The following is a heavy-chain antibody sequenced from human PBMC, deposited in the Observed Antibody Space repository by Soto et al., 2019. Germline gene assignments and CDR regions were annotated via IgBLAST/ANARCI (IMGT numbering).Heavy chain of an antibody. CDR1: GFSLSTSGVG. CDR3: AYLPCSGGSCYWFSFSGMDV. V-gene: IGHV2-5*02. J-gene: IGHJ6*02. CDR2: IDWDDDK. D-gene: IGHD2-15*01. Sequence: QITLKESGPTLVKPTQTLTLTCTFSGFSLSTSGVGVAWIRQPPGKALEWLALIDWDDDKRYRPSLESRLTSNNDTSKNQVGLKMNHMDSVDTATYYCAYLPCSGGSCYWFSFSGMDVWGQGTTVTVSS.